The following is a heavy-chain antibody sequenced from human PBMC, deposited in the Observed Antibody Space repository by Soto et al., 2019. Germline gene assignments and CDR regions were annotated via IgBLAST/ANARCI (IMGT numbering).Heavy chain of an antibody. Sequence: GGSLRLSCAASGFTFSSYAMHWVRQAPGKGLEWVAVISYDGSNKYYADSVKGRFTISRDNSKNTLYLQMNSLRAEDTAVYYCAGTTVVTLISYWGQGTLVTVSS. D-gene: IGHD4-17*01. CDR3: AGTTVVTLISY. CDR2: ISYDGSNK. V-gene: IGHV3-30-3*01. CDR1: GFTFSSYA. J-gene: IGHJ4*02.